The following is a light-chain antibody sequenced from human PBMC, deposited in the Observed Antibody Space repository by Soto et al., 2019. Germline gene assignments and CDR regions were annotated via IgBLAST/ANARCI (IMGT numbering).Light chain of an antibody. CDR2: KAS. J-gene: IGKJ1*01. Sequence: DIQMTQSPSTLSGSVGDRVTITCRASQTISSWLALYQQKPGKAPKLLIYKASTLKSGVPSRFSGSGSGTEFTLTISSLQPDDVATYYCQQYNDYSWTFGQGTKVDIK. V-gene: IGKV1-5*03. CDR1: QTISSW. CDR3: QQYNDYSWT.